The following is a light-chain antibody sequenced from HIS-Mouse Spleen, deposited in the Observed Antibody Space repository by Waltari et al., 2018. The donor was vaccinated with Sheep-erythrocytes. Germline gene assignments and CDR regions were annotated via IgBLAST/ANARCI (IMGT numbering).Light chain of an antibody. V-gene: IGLV1-44*01. CDR3: AAWDDSLNGPV. Sequence: QSVLTQPPSASGTPGQRVTISCSGSSSNIGSNTGNWYQQLPGTAPKLLIYSNKQRPSGVPSSFSGSKSGTSASLAISGLQSEDEADYYCAAWDDSLNGPVFGGGTKLTVL. J-gene: IGLJ3*02. CDR1: SSNIGSNT. CDR2: SNK.